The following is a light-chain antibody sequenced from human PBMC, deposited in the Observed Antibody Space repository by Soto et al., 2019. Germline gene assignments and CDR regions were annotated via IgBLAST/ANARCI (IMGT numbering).Light chain of an antibody. CDR1: QSISNN. J-gene: IGKJ4*01. CDR3: QQYNNWPRAT. Sequence: ETVMTQSPATLSVSPGERATLSCRASQSISNNLAWYQQKPGQAPRLIMFRTSSRATGFPARFSGSGSGTEFNLTISSLQSEDFGVYYCQQYNNWPRATFGGGTKVDIK. CDR2: RTS. V-gene: IGKV3-15*01.